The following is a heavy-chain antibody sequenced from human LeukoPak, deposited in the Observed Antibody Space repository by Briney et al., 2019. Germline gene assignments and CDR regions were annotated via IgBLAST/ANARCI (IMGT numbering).Heavy chain of an antibody. CDR1: GFSFSFYW. CDR2: IKTDGSIA. J-gene: IGHJ4*02. D-gene: IGHD3-22*01. V-gene: IGHV3-74*01. CDR3: ARGYDSGSYYVY. Sequence: GGSLRLSCAASGFSFSFYWMHWVRQAPGKGPVWVSRIKTDGSIADYADSVKGRFTISRDNAKNTLYLQMNSLRAEDTAVYYCARGYDSGSYYVYWGQGTLVTVSS.